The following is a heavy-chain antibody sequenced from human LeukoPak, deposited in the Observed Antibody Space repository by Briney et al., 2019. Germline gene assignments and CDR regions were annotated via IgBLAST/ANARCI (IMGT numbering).Heavy chain of an antibody. CDR3: AREGIAADGAFDI. V-gene: IGHV4-59*01. CDR1: GGSISSYY. CDR2: IYYSGST. J-gene: IGHJ3*02. Sequence: KTSETLSLTCTVSGGSISSYYWSWIRQPPGKGLEWIGYIYYSGSTNYNPSLKSRVTISVDTSKNQFSLKLSSVTAADTAVYYCAREGIAADGAFDIWGQGTMVTVSS. D-gene: IGHD6-13*01.